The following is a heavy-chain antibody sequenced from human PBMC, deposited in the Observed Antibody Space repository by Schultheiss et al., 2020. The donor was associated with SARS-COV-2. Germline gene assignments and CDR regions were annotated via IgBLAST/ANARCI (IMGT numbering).Heavy chain of an antibody. CDR3: ARVSQQHLVWAFDI. CDR2: IYYSGST. J-gene: IGHJ3*02. D-gene: IGHD6-13*01. V-gene: IGHV4-59*01. CDR1: GGSISSYY. Sequence: SETLSLTCTVSGGSISSYYWSWIRQPPGKGLEWIGYIYYSGSTNYNPSLKSRVTISVDTSKNQFSLKLSSVTAADTAVYYCARVSQQHLVWAFDIWGQGTMVTVSS.